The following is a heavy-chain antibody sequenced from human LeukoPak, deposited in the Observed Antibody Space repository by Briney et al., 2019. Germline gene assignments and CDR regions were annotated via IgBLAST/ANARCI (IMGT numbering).Heavy chain of an antibody. CDR2: ISSSSSYI. Sequence: GGSLRLSCAASGFTFSSNSMNWVRQALGKGLEWVSSISSSSSYIYYADSLKGRFTISRDNAKNSLYLQMNSLRAEDTAVYYCARDRQRLADFDYWGQGTLVTVPS. CDR3: ARDRQRLADFDY. D-gene: IGHD6-25*01. J-gene: IGHJ4*02. V-gene: IGHV3-21*01. CDR1: GFTFSSNS.